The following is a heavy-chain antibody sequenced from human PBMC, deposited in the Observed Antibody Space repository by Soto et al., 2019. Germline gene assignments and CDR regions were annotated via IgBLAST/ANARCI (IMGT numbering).Heavy chain of an antibody. V-gene: IGHV1-2*04. D-gene: IGHD3-22*01. J-gene: IGHJ4*02. CDR2: INPNSGGT. CDR3: ARVRYDSSGSRYFDY. CDR1: GYTFTGYY. Sequence: GASVKVSCKASGYTFTGYYMHWVRQAPGQGLEWMGWINPNSGGTNYAQKFQGWVTMTRDTSISTAYMELSRLRSDDTAVYYCARVRYDSSGSRYFDYWGQGTLVTVSS.